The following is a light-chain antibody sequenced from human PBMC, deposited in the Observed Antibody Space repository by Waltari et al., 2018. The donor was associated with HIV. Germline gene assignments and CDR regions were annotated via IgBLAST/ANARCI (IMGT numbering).Light chain of an antibody. CDR2: GGS. CDR3: QQSYGAPFT. J-gene: IGKJ3*01. Sequence: IQMTQSPSALSASVGDTVTITCRASQKINRYLNWYQKKVGEPPKLLVYGGSSLQIGVPARFRCSGSGSEYILTISNLQSDDFATYFCQQSYGAPFTFGPGSTL. CDR1: QKINRY. V-gene: IGKV1-39*01.